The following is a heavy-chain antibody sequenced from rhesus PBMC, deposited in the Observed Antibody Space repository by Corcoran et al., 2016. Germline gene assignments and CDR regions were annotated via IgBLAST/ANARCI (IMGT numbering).Heavy chain of an antibody. CDR3: ARGPYSSGYDY. CDR1: GGSISDSYR. Sequence: QVQLQESGPGVVKPSETLSLTCAVSGGSISDSYRWSWIRQPPGKGLEWIGYIYGSSTSTNYNPSLKCRVTISKDTSKNQFSLKLSSVTAADTAVYYCARGPYSSGYDYWGQGVLVTVSS. CDR2: IYGSSTST. J-gene: IGHJ4*01. D-gene: IGHD6-31*01. V-gene: IGHV4S10*01.